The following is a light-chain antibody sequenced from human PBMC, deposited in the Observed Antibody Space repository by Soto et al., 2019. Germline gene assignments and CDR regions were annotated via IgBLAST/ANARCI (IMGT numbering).Light chain of an antibody. CDR3: QQFYSTPT. V-gene: IGKV4-1*01. Sequence: DIVMTQSPDSLAVSLGERATINCKSSQSVLYTSNNKNYLAWYQQKPGQPPKLLIYWASTRESGVPDRFSGIGSETDFTLTISSLKAEDVAVYYCQQFYSTPTFGQGTKVEIK. CDR2: WAS. CDR1: QSVLYTSNNKNY. J-gene: IGKJ1*01.